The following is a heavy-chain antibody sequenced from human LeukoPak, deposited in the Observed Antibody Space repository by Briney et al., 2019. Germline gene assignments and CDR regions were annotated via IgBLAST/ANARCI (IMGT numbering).Heavy chain of an antibody. CDR3: ATGYYDILTGSNDAFDI. V-gene: IGHV1-24*01. D-gene: IGHD3-9*01. J-gene: IGHJ3*02. CDR2: FDPEDGET. Sequence: ASVKVSCKVSGYILTELSMHWVRQAPGKGLEWMGGFDPEDGETIYAQKFQGRVTMTEDTSTDTAYMELSSLRSEDTAVYYCATGYYDILTGSNDAFDIWGQGTMVTVSS. CDR1: GYILTELS.